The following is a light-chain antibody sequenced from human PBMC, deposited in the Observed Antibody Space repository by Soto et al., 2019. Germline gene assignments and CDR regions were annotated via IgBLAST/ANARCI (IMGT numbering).Light chain of an antibody. V-gene: IGKV2-29*03. CDR3: MQATQPLLT. CDR2: EVS. CDR1: QSLLHSVGKTY. Sequence: DIVMTQAPLSLSVTPGQPASISCKSSQSLLHSVGKTYLSWYLQKPGQPPQLLMYEVSIRFSGVPDRFRGSGSGTDFTLSISRMEAADVGIYYCMQATQPLLTFGGGTKVDIK. J-gene: IGKJ4*01.